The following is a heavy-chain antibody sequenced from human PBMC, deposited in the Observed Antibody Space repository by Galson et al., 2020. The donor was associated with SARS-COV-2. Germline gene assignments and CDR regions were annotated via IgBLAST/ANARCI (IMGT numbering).Heavy chain of an antibody. V-gene: IGHV4-39*01. CDR2: IYYSGST. CDR1: GGSISSSSYY. CDR3: ASLPLGDYYYIDV. D-gene: IGHD3-3*01. J-gene: IGHJ6*03. Sequence: SETLSLTCTVSGGSISSSSYYWGWIRQPPGKGLEWIGSIYYSGSTYYNPSLKSRVTISVDTSKNQFSLKLSSVTAADTAVYYCASLPLGDYYYIDVWGKGTTVTVSS.